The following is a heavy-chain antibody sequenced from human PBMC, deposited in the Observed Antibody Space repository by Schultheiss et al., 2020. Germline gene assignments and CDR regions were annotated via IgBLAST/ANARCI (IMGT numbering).Heavy chain of an antibody. CDR3: ARMWRARGYTFGFDY. CDR2: IYYSGSA. V-gene: IGHV4-34*01. J-gene: IGHJ4*02. Sequence: SQPLSLTCAVYGGSFSDHYWTWIRQSPGKGLEWIGYIYYSGSAYYNPSLKSRVTISVDTSKNQFSLKLSSVTAADTAVYYCARMWRARGYTFGFDYWGQGTLVTVSS. CDR1: GGSFSDHY. D-gene: IGHD5-12*01.